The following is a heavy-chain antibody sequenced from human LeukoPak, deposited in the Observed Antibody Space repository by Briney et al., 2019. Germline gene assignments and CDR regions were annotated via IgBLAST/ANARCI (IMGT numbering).Heavy chain of an antibody. V-gene: IGHV3-53*01. D-gene: IGHD6-13*01. CDR3: ARVVAAADHFDY. Sequence: ETLSLTCTVSADSISTYYWSWVRQAPGKGLEWVSVIYSGGSTYYADSVKGRFTISRDNSKNTLYLQMNSLRAEDTAVYYCARVVAAADHFDYWGQGTLVTVSS. CDR1: ADSISTYY. J-gene: IGHJ4*02. CDR2: IYSGGST.